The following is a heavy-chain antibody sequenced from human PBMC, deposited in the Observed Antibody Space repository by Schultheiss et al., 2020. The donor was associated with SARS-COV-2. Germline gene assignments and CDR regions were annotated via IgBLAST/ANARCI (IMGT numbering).Heavy chain of an antibody. CDR3: ARIRVRDCGGDCLWPDYDAFDI. Sequence: SGPTLVKPTQTLTLTCSFSGFSLSTSGVGVGWIRQPPGKALEWLALIYWDDDKAYSPSLRSRLAITKDTSKNQVVLTMTNMDPVDTATYYCARIRVRDCGGDCLWPDYDAFDIWGQGTMVTVSS. J-gene: IGHJ3*02. CDR2: IYWDDDK. D-gene: IGHD2-21*01. V-gene: IGHV2-5*02. CDR1: GFSLSTSGVG.